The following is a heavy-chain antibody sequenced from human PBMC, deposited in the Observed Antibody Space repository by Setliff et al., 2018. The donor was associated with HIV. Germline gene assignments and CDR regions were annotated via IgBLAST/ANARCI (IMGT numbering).Heavy chain of an antibody. CDR2: IDYSGSA. CDR3: ARLKSGSLGGYVDY. J-gene: IGHJ4*02. V-gene: IGHV4-39*07. Sequence: PSETLSLTCTVSGGSIRSSDYYWGWIRQPPGKGLEWIGSIDYSGSAYYNPSLKSRVTISADTSKNQISLNLSSVTAADTAVYYCARLKSGSLGGYVDYWGQGTLVTVSS. D-gene: IGHD3-16*01. CDR1: GGSIRSSDYY.